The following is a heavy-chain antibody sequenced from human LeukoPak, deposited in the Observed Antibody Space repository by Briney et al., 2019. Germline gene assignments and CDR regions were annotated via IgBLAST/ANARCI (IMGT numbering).Heavy chain of an antibody. Sequence: GMSLRLSCAASAFTSTTFPMHWVRQAQGKGLQWVAVISNDGTNTYYAHSVKGRFTISRDNSKNTLVLQMNSLTTEDTGVYYCARGAGTTVNYIGVWGDGTTVTVSS. CDR1: AFTSTTFP. J-gene: IGHJ6*03. CDR3: ARGAGTTVNYIGV. CDR2: ISNDGTNT. D-gene: IGHD1-7*01. V-gene: IGHV3-30*08.